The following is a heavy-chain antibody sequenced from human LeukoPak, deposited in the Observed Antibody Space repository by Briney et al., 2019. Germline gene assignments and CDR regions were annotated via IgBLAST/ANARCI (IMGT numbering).Heavy chain of an antibody. J-gene: IGHJ6*02. CDR1: GFTFSNYS. Sequence: GGSLRLSCAVSGFTFSNYSMNWVRQAPGKGLEWVSYISRSSSTILYADSVKGRFTISRDKAKNSVYLQMYSLRDEDTAVYHCVRIRDSGSYYFYYGMDVWGQGTTVTVSS. CDR3: VRIRDSGSYYFYYGMDV. V-gene: IGHV3-48*02. D-gene: IGHD1-26*01. CDR2: ISRSSSTI.